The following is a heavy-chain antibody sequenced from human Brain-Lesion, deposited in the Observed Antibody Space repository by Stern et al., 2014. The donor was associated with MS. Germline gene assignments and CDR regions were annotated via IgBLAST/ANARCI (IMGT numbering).Heavy chain of an antibody. D-gene: IGHD4-17*01. CDR3: ATPLLDYRDPVSWFDT. J-gene: IGHJ5*02. CDR2: YDPEDGEI. V-gene: IGHV1-24*01. Sequence: QVQLVQSGAELKKPGASVKVSCKVSGNTLSDLSMHWVRQAPGKGLEWMGGYDPEDGEIISAQKFQGRLTMTEARVTDIRYMEVSSLRSEDTAVYYFATPLLDYRDPVSWFDTWGQGTLVIVSS. CDR1: GNTLSDLS.